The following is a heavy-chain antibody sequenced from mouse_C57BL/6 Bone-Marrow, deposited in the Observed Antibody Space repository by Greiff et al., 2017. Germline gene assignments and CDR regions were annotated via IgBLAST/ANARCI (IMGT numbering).Heavy chain of an antibody. CDR1: GYAFTNYL. V-gene: IGHV1-54*01. Sequence: QVQLQQSGAELVRPGTSVKVSCKASGYAFTNYLIEWVKQRPGQGLEWIGVINPGSGGTNYNEKFKGKATLTADKSSSTAYMQLSSLTSEDSAVYFCASHDGYYGAYWGQGTLVTVSA. D-gene: IGHD2-3*01. CDR2: INPGSGGT. J-gene: IGHJ3*01. CDR3: ASHDGYYGAY.